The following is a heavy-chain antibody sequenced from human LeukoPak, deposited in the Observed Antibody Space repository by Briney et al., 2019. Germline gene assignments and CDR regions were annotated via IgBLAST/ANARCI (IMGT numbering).Heavy chain of an antibody. J-gene: IGHJ4*02. CDR3: ARGDPGSGSYSDYFDY. CDR1: GGSISSSSYY. CDR2: IYYSGST. V-gene: IGHV4-39*07. Sequence: PSETLSLTCTVSGGSISSSSYYWGWIRQPPGKGLEWIGSIYYSGSTYYNPSLKSRVTISVDTSKNQFSLKLSSVTAADTAVYYCARGDPGSGSYSDYFDYWGQGTLVTVSS. D-gene: IGHD3-10*01.